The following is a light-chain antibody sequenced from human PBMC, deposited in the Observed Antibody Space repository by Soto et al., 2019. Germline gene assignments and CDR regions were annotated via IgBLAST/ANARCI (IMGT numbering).Light chain of an antibody. J-gene: IGLJ1*01. CDR2: DVS. CDR1: SSDVGGYNY. CDR3: SSYTSSTTLL. V-gene: IGLV2-14*01. Sequence: HSALTQPASVSGSPGQSITISCTGTSSDVGGYNYVSWYQQHPGKAPKLMIYDVSNRPSGVSNRFSGSKSGNTASLTISGLQAEDEADYYCSSYTSSTTLLFGTGTKLTVL.